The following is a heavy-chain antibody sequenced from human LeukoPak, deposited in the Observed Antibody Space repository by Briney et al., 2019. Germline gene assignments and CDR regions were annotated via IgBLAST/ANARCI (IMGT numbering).Heavy chain of an antibody. CDR2: ISYDGSNE. Sequence: GWSLRLSCAASGFTFSTYAMHWVRQAPDKGLEWVALISYDGSNEYYADSVKGRFTISRDNSKKSLYLQMNSLRVEDTAVYYCARPYGSGSYYPFDYWGQGTLVTVSS. V-gene: IGHV3-30*04. D-gene: IGHD3-10*01. CDR1: GFTFSTYA. CDR3: ARPYGSGSYYPFDY. J-gene: IGHJ4*02.